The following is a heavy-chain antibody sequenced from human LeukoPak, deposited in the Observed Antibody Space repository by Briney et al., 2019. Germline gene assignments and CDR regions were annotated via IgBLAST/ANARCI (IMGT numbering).Heavy chain of an antibody. D-gene: IGHD3-10*01. CDR1: GGSISSYY. V-gene: IGHV4-59*01. Sequence: PSETLSLTCTVSGGSISSYYWSWIRQPPGKGLEWIGYIYYSGSTNYNPSLKSRVTISVDTSKNQFSLKLSSVTAADTAVYYCARASRFGEFDSWGQGTLVTVSS. CDR3: ARASRFGEFDS. J-gene: IGHJ4*02. CDR2: IYYSGST.